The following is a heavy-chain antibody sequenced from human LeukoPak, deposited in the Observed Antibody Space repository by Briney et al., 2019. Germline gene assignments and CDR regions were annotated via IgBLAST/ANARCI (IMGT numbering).Heavy chain of an antibody. Sequence: PSQTMSLTSTVSGGSISSGSYYWSWIRQPAGKGLEWIGRISTSGSTIYNPSLRSRVTMSVDTSKNQFSLKLSSVTAADTAVYYCARGSYALDYWGQGTLVTVSS. CDR1: GGSISSGSYY. J-gene: IGHJ4*02. CDR2: ISTSGST. V-gene: IGHV4-61*02. D-gene: IGHD2-2*01. CDR3: ARGSYALDY.